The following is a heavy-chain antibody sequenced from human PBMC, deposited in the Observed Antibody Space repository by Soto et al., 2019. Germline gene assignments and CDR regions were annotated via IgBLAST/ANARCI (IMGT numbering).Heavy chain of an antibody. V-gene: IGHV3-21*01. Sequence: PGGSLRLSCAASGFTFTRYSMNWVRQAPGKGLEWVSSISSTPNYIYYADSMKGRFTVSRDNAKNSVYLEMNSLSAEDTALYYCARESEDLTSNFDYWGQGTLVTVSS. CDR2: ISSTPNYI. J-gene: IGHJ4*02. CDR3: ARESEDLTSNFDY. CDR1: GFTFTRYS.